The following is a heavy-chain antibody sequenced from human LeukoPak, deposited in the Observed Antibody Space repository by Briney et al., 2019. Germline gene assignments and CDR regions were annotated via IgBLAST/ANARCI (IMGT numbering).Heavy chain of an antibody. V-gene: IGHV4-34*01. D-gene: IGHD6-13*01. CDR2: IKHGGGN. J-gene: IGHJ4*02. CDR1: GGSFSGYY. CDR3: ARGGYYSSSWYY. Sequence: PSETLSLTCAVYGGSFSGYYWSWIRQPPGKGLEWIGEIKHGGGNNYNPSLNSRVTISVDTSKNHSYLKLSSVTAADTAVYYCARGGYYSSSWYYWGQGTMVTVSS.